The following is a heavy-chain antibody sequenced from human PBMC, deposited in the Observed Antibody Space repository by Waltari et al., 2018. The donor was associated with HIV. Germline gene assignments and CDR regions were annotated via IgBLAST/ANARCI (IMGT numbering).Heavy chain of an antibody. CDR2: IWYDGSKK. D-gene: IGHD1-26*01. Sequence: QVQVVESGGSLVQPGWSRRLSCAASGFSLSSYGMYWVRQAPGRGLEWVALIWYDGSKKDYGDSVKGRFTIFSDKSKNTVFLQMTRLRVEDTATYYCARGEGGYTYGYNWLDLWGQGTVVTVSS. CDR3: ARGEGGYTYGYNWLDL. V-gene: IGHV3-33*01. CDR1: GFSLSSYG. J-gene: IGHJ5*02.